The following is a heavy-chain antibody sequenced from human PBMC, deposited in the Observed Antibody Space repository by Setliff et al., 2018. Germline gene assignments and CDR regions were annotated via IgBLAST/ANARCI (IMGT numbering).Heavy chain of an antibody. CDR1: GFTFSAST. V-gene: IGHV3-21*01. J-gene: IGHJ4*02. CDR2: ISGSSSNFI. Sequence: GGSLRLSCAASGFTFSASTMNWVRQAPGKGLEWVSSISGSSSNFIYYADSVKGRFTISRDNAKNSLFLQMDNLRAEDTAQYFCARDSSHFIRVFDSWGQGTLVTVSS. D-gene: IGHD3-3*02. CDR3: ARDSSHFIRVFDS.